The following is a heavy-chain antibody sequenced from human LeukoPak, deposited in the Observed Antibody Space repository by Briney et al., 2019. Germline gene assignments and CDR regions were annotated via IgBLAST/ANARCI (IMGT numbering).Heavy chain of an antibody. Sequence: GESLKISCRGSGYSFTNYWIGWVRQVPGKGLELMGTIYPGDSDTTYSPSFKGQVTISVDRSSGSAYLQWSSLKASDTAMYYCVRRTVGATPAFDCWGQGTLVTVS. J-gene: IGHJ4*02. V-gene: IGHV5-51*01. D-gene: IGHD1-26*01. CDR1: GYSFTNYW. CDR2: IYPGDSDT. CDR3: VRRTVGATPAFDC.